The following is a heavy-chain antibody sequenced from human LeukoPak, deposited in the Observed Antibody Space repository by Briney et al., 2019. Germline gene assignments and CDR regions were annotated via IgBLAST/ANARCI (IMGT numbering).Heavy chain of an antibody. D-gene: IGHD3-10*01. CDR2: IYHSGSA. J-gene: IGHJ4*02. CDR3: ARDSEGNRGRSFDY. V-gene: IGHV4-4*02. Sequence: SGTLSLTCGVSGGSISSNNWWSWVRQPPGQGLEWIGEIYHSGSANYNPPLKSRVTISVDKSKNQLSLKLISVTAADTAVYYCARDSEGNRGRSFDYWGQGTLVTVSS. CDR1: GGSISSNNW.